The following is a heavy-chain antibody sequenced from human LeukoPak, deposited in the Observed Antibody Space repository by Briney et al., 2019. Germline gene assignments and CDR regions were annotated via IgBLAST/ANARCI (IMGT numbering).Heavy chain of an antibody. CDR2: ISSSSSYI. J-gene: IGHJ4*02. Sequence: PGGSLRLSCAASGFTFSSYSMNWVRQAPGQGLEWVSSISSSSSYIYYADSVKGRFTISRDNAKNSLYLQMNSLRAEDTAVYYCARDVDTAMVFDYWGQGTLVTVSS. CDR3: ARDVDTAMVFDY. V-gene: IGHV3-21*01. CDR1: GFTFSSYS. D-gene: IGHD5-18*01.